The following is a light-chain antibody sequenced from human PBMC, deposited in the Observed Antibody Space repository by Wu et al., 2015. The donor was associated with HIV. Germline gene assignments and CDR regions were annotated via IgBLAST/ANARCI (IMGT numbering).Light chain of an antibody. Sequence: EVMMTQSPATLSVSPGEGATLSCGASQNVNTRLAWYQQKPGQPPRLLIYGASTRATDVPGRFTGSGSGADFTLTISGLEPEDFAVYYCQQYGRSPWTFGQGPRWKSN. CDR2: GAS. CDR1: QNVNTR. J-gene: IGKJ1*01. V-gene: IGKV3-15*01. CDR3: QQYGRSPWT.